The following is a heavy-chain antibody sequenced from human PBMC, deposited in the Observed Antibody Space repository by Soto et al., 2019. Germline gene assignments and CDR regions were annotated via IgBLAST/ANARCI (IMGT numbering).Heavy chain of an antibody. CDR3: ARVAPGSYAWSDP. CDR1: KFTFSNYW. Sequence: EAQLVESGGDLVQPGGSLRLSCAASKFTFSNYWMHWVRQAPGKGLMWVSRINSDGTRTAYADSVKGRFTISRDNTKNPLFWNWDGLRAGDPPVSYCARVAPGSYAWSDPGGQGTLVPVSS. D-gene: IGHD1-26*01. CDR2: INSDGTRT. J-gene: IGHJ5*02. V-gene: IGHV3-74*01.